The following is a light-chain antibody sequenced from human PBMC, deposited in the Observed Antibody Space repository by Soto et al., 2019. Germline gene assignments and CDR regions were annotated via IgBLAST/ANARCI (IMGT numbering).Light chain of an antibody. CDR1: YSVRSSS. J-gene: IGKJ2*01. Sequence: EIVLTQSPGTLSLSPGERATLSCRASYSVRSSSLAWYQQRAGQAPRLVIYVAVRRATGITDRFSGSGSGTDFTLTISRLEPEECAVYYCHQYGSSLGTFGQGTKVDIK. CDR3: HQYGSSLGT. CDR2: VAV. V-gene: IGKV3-20*01.